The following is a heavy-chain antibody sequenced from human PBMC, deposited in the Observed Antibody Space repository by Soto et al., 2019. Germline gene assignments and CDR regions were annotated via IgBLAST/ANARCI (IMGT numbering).Heavy chain of an antibody. D-gene: IGHD6-13*01. CDR2: IYYSGST. J-gene: IGHJ6*04. CDR3: ARGGGSRSSSRMDV. V-gene: IGHV4-39*07. CDR1: GGSISSSSYY. Sequence: SETLSLTCTVSGGSISSSSYYWGWIRQPPGKGLEWIGSIYYSGSTYYNPSLKSRVTISVDTSKNQFSLKLSSVTAADTAVYYCARGGGSRSSSRMDVWGKGTTVTVSS.